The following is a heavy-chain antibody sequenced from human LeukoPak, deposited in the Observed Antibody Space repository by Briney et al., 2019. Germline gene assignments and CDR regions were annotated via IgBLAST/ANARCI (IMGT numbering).Heavy chain of an antibody. Sequence: ASVKVSCKASGYTFTSYGISWVRQAPGQGLEWMGWISAYNGNTNYAQKLQGRVTMTTDTSTSTAYMELRSLRSDGTAVYYCARDRHDYDILTGYYNLDAFDIWGQGTMVTVSS. CDR1: GYTFTSYG. V-gene: IGHV1-18*04. CDR2: ISAYNGNT. CDR3: ARDRHDYDILTGYYNLDAFDI. J-gene: IGHJ3*02. D-gene: IGHD3-9*01.